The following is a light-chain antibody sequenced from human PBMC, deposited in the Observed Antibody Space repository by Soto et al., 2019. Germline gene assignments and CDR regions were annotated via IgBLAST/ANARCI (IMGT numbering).Light chain of an antibody. Sequence: QSALTQPASVSGSPGQSITISCTGTSSDVGGYNYVSWYQQHPGKAPKLMIYDVINRPSGVSNRFSGSNSGNTASLTISGLQAEDEADYYCSSYTSSSTLVVFGGGTKLTVL. CDR1: SSDVGGYNY. CDR3: SSYTSSSTLVV. V-gene: IGLV2-14*01. J-gene: IGLJ2*01. CDR2: DVI.